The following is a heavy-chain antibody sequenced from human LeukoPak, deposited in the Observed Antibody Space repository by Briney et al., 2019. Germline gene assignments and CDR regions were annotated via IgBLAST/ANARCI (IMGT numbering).Heavy chain of an antibody. CDR2: ISGSGGST. Sequence: PGRSLRLSCAASGFTFSSYAMSWVRQAPGKGLEWVSAISGSGGSTYYADSVKGRFTISRDNSKNTLYLQMNSLRAEDTAVYYCAKTRGAYSFRGVIPPFDYWGQGTLVTVSS. CDR1: GFTFSSYA. V-gene: IGHV3-23*01. CDR3: AKTRGAYSFRGVIPPFDY. J-gene: IGHJ4*02. D-gene: IGHD3-10*01.